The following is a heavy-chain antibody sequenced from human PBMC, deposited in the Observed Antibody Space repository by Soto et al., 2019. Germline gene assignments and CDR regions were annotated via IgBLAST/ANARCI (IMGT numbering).Heavy chain of an antibody. CDR2: INHSGST. D-gene: IGHD2-8*01. J-gene: IGHJ4*02. V-gene: IGHV4-34*01. CDR1: GGSFSDYY. Sequence: PDTLSLTCAVYGGSFSDYYWSWIRQPPGKGLEWIGEINHSGSTNYNPSLKSRVTISVDTSKNQFSLKLSSVTAADTAVYYCAREYGANNYFDYWGQGTLVTVPQ. CDR3: AREYGANNYFDY.